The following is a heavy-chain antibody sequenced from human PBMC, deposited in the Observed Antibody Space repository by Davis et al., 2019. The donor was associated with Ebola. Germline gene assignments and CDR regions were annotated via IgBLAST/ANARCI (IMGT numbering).Heavy chain of an antibody. CDR2: IRFDGSDE. CDR3: ARDAVVAATMLFYYYGMDV. CDR1: GFTFSNYD. J-gene: IGHJ6*02. Sequence: GESLKISCLASGFTFSNYDMHWVRQAPGKGLEWVAFIRFDGSDEIYANSVKGRFTVSRDNSKNALHLQMNSLRAEDTAVYYCARDAVVAATMLFYYYGMDVWGQGTTVTVSS. V-gene: IGHV3-30*02. D-gene: IGHD2-15*01.